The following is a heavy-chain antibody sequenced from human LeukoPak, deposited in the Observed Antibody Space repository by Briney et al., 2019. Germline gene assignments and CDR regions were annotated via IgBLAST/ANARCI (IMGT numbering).Heavy chain of an antibody. V-gene: IGHV1-18*01. Sequence: ASVKVSCKASGYTFTSYGISWVRQAPGQGLEWMGWISAYNGNTNYAQKLQGRVTMTTDTSTSTAYMELRSLRSVDTAVYYCARTLDDVLLWFGELLSPLGYWGQGTLVTVSS. J-gene: IGHJ4*02. D-gene: IGHD3-10*01. CDR3: ARTLDDVLLWFGELLSPLGY. CDR2: ISAYNGNT. CDR1: GYTFTSYG.